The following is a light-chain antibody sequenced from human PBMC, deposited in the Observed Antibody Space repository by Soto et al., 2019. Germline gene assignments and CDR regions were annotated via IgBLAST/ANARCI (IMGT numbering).Light chain of an antibody. CDR2: TND. J-gene: IGLJ1*01. Sequence: QSALTQPPSASGTPGQRVTISCSGSSSNIGRNTVHWYQQLPGTAPNVLIYTNDKRPSGVPDRFSASKSGTSASLAISGLRSEDEADYFCAKWDDSLRVYVFGSGTKVTVL. CDR3: AKWDDSLRVYV. V-gene: IGLV1-47*02. CDR1: SSNIGRNT.